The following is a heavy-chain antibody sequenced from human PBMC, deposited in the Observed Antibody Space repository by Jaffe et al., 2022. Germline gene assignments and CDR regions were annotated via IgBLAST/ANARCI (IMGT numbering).Heavy chain of an antibody. J-gene: IGHJ3*02. CDR1: GGSFSGYY. CDR2: INHSGST. V-gene: IGHV4-34*01. Sequence: QVQLQQWGAGLLKPSETLSLTCAVYGGSFSGYYWSWIRQPPGKGLEWIGEINHSGSTNYNPSLKSRVTISVDTSKNQFSLKLSSVTAADTAVYYCARGGFATVTTEPEAFDIWGQGTMVTVSS. D-gene: IGHD4-17*01. CDR3: ARGGFATVTTEPEAFDI.